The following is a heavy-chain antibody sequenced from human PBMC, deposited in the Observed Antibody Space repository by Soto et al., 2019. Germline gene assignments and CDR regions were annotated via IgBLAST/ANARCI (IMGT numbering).Heavy chain of an antibody. CDR3: ARDGYYDFWSGYFRRPSTYYYGMDV. CDR2: ISSSGSTI. Sequence: GGSLRLSCAASGFTFSDYYMSWTRQAPGKGLEWVSYISSSGSTIYYADSVKGRFTISRDNAKNSLYLQMNSLRAEDTAVYYCARDGYYDFWSGYFRRPSTYYYGMDVWGQGTTVTVSS. J-gene: IGHJ6*02. D-gene: IGHD3-3*01. CDR1: GFTFSDYY. V-gene: IGHV3-11*01.